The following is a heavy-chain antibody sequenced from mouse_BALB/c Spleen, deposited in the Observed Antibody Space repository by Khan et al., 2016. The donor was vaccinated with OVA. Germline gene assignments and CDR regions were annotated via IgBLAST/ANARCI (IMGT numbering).Heavy chain of an antibody. J-gene: IGHJ4*01. V-gene: IGHV1S135*01. CDR2: IDPFNGGT. Sequence: VRLQQSGPELMKPGASVKISCKASGYSFTSYYIHWVKQSHGKSLEWIGHIDPFNGGTSYNQKFKGKATLTLDKSSSTAYLHLSSLTSEDSAVYFCGGGGHGLRADAMDYWGQGTSVTVSS. D-gene: IGHD1-1*01. CDR1: GYSFTSYY. CDR3: GGGGHGLRADAMDY.